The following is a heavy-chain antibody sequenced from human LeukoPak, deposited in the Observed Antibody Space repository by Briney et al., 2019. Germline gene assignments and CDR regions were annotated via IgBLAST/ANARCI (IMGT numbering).Heavy chain of an antibody. Sequence: SETLSLTCTVSGGSISSSSYYWGWIRQPPGKGLEWIGCIYYSGSTYSNPSLKSRVTVSVDTSKNQFSLKLTSVTAADTAVYYCARLGCSGSSCYAVGDWFDPWGQGTLVTVSS. J-gene: IGHJ5*02. V-gene: IGHV4-39*07. CDR1: GGSISSSSYY. D-gene: IGHD2-15*01. CDR3: ARLGCSGSSCYAVGDWFDP. CDR2: IYYSGST.